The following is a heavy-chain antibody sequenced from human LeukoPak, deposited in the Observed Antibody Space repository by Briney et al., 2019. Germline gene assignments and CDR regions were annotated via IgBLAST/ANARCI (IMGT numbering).Heavy chain of an antibody. CDR2: IYYSGST. J-gene: IGHJ4*02. CDR1: GASIRSYY. V-gene: IGHV4-59*01. D-gene: IGHD3-10*01. Sequence: SSETLSLTCTVSGASIRSYYWSWIRQPPGKGLEWIGYIYYSGSTNYNLSLKSRVTLSVDTSKNQFSLKLSSVTAADTAVYYCVGSIRTYYFDYWGQGTLVTVPS. CDR3: VGSIRTYYFDY.